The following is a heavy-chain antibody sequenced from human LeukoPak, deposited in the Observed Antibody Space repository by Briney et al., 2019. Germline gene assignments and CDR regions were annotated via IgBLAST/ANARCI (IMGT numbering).Heavy chain of an antibody. CDR3: AMSVEMPPIPSFDY. CDR2: VSGGKGNT. D-gene: IGHD5-24*01. V-gene: IGHV1-3*01. CDR1: GYIFTNYD. Sequence: GASVKVSCKTSGYIFTNYDINWVRQAPGQGLEWMGWVSGGKGNTKYSEKFQGRITITRDASATTSYLELNSLRSEDTAVYYCAMSVEMPPIPSFDYWGQGTLVTVSS. J-gene: IGHJ4*02.